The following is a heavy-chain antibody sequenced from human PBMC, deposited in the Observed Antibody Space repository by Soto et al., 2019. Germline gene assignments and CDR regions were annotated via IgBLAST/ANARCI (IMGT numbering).Heavy chain of an antibody. D-gene: IGHD1-7*01. J-gene: IGHJ4*02. CDR3: TRGTKGGSPPL. V-gene: IGHV3-48*02. Sequence: GGSLRLSCAGSGFVFSNYSMNWVRQAPGRGLEWVSYISSSSTNTYYAASVRGRFTISRDNGKNSLYLRMNSLRDEDTAVYYCTRGTKGGSPPLWGQGTLVTVS. CDR2: ISSSSTNT. CDR1: GFVFSNYS.